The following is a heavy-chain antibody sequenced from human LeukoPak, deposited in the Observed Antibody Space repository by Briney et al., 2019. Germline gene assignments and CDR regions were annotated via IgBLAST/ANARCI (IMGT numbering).Heavy chain of an antibody. V-gene: IGHV4-39*01. D-gene: IGHD3-10*01. CDR2: IYYSGST. J-gene: IGHJ3*02. CDR1: GGXISSSSTYY. Sequence: SETLSLTCTVSGGXISSSSTYYWDWIRQPPGKGLEGIGSIYYSGSTSSNPSLKSRVTISVDTSKNQFSLNLSSVTAADTAVYYCARHKGQVGGKEAFDIWGQGTMVTVSS. CDR3: ARHKGQVGGKEAFDI.